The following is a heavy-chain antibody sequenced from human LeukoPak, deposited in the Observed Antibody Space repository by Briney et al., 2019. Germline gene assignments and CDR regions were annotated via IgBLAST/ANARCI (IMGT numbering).Heavy chain of an antibody. V-gene: IGHV3-48*01. CDR1: GFTFSTYA. CDR3: ARDRWGYSYGGY. J-gene: IGHJ4*02. D-gene: IGHD5-18*01. CDR2: VSSSSSTI. Sequence: GGSLRLSCVASGFTFSTYAMHWVRQAPGKGLEWVSYVSSSSSTIYYAESVKGRFTISRDNGKKSLYLQMNSLRVEDTAVYYCARDRWGYSYGGYWGQGTLVTVSS.